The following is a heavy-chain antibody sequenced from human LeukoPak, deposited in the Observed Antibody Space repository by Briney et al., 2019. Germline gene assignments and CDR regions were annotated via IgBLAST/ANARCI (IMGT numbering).Heavy chain of an antibody. J-gene: IGHJ4*02. CDR3: ARARSGQFDY. V-gene: IGHV4-59*01. CDR2: IYYSGST. CDR1: GGSISSYH. D-gene: IGHD6-19*01. Sequence: SETLSLTCTVSGGSISSYHWSWIRQPPGKGLEWIGYIYYSGSTNYNPSLKSRVTISVDTSKNQFSLKLSSVTAADTAVYYCARARSGQFDYWGQGTLVTVSS.